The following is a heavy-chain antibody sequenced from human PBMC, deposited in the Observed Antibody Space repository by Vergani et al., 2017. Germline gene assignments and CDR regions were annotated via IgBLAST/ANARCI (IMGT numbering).Heavy chain of an antibody. CDR1: GGSISSYN. D-gene: IGHD3-10*01. CDR2: IYYSGST. Sequence: QVQLQESGPGLVKPSETLSLTCTVSGGSISSYNWSWIRQPPGKGLEWIGYIYYSGSTNYNPSLKSRVTISVDTSKNQFSLKLSSVTAADTAVYYCASQWGTMAFDYWGQGTLVTVSS. V-gene: IGHV4-59*01. J-gene: IGHJ4*02. CDR3: ASQWGTMAFDY.